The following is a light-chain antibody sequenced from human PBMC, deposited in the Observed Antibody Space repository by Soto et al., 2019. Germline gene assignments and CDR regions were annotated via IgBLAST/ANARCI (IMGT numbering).Light chain of an antibody. Sequence: QAVVTQEPSLTESPGGTVTLTCGSSTGAVTSGHYPYWFQQKPGQAPRTLIYDTNNKHSWTPARFSGSLLGGKAALTLSDAQPEDEAEYCCLLSYPGVRAVFGGGTQLTVL. V-gene: IGLV7-46*01. CDR2: DTN. J-gene: IGLJ7*01. CDR1: TGAVTSGHY. CDR3: LLSYPGVRAV.